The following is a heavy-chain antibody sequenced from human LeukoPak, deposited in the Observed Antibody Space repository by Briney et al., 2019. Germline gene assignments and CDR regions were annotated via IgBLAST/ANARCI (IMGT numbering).Heavy chain of an antibody. D-gene: IGHD3-10*01. Sequence: GGSLRLSCAASGFTFISYVMTWVRQAPGKGLEWVSAISGSGGSTYYADSVKGRFTISRDNPKSTLFLHMNRLRAGDTAVYYCAKGDTMIREIYSFDYWGQGTLVTVSS. V-gene: IGHV3-23*01. CDR3: AKGDTMIREIYSFDY. CDR2: ISGSGGST. CDR1: GFTFISYV. J-gene: IGHJ4*02.